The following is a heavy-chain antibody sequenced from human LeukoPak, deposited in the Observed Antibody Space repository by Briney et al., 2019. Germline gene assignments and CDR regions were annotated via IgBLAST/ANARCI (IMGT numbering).Heavy chain of an antibody. CDR2: INHSGST. Sequence: SETLSLTCAVYGGSFSGYYWSWIRQPPGKGLEWIGEINHSGSTNYNPSLKSRVTISVDTSKNQFSLKLSSVTAADTAVYYCARSNYAYTYYYYYMDVWGKGTTVTVSS. CDR1: GGSFSGYY. V-gene: IGHV4-34*01. J-gene: IGHJ6*03. CDR3: ARSNYAYTYYYYYMDV. D-gene: IGHD5-24*01.